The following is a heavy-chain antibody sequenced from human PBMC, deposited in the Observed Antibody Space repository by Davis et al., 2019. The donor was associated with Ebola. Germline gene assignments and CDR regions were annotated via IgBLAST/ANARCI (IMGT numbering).Heavy chain of an antibody. V-gene: IGHV5-51*01. J-gene: IGHJ6*02. CDR1: GYSFTSYW. CDR3: ARHGGVRRVNWYYYGMDV. Sequence: PGGSLRLSCKGSGYSFTSYWIGWVRQMPGKGLEWMGIIYPGDPDTRYSPSFQGQVTISADKSISTAYLQWSSLKASDTAMYYCARHGGVRRVNWYYYGMDVWGQGTTVTVSS. CDR2: IYPGDPDT. D-gene: IGHD3-10*01.